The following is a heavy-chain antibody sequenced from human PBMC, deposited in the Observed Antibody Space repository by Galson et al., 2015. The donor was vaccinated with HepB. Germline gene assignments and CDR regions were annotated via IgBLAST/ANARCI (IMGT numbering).Heavy chain of an antibody. CDR2: INPSGGIT. J-gene: IGHJ4*02. CDR1: GYTFTSYY. V-gene: IGHV1-46*03. CDR3: ARVGGSTFPFDY. Sequence: SVKASCKASGYTFTSYYIHWVRQAPGQGLEWMGIINPSGGITGHAQKFQGRVTMTRDTSTSTVYMELSSLRSEDTAVYYCARVGGSTFPFDYWGQGTLVTVSS. D-gene: IGHD2-15*01.